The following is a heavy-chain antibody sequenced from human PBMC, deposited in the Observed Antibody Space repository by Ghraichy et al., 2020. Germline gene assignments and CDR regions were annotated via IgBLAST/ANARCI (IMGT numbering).Heavy chain of an antibody. D-gene: IGHD3-3*01. J-gene: IGHJ6*02. V-gene: IGHV3-33*03. Sequence: SCAASGFAFSSYCMHWVRQAPGKGLEWVAVIWYDGNKKYYAESVKGRFIISRDNSKNTLYLQMNSLRAEDTAVYYCASITIFGVVPTSNGMDAWGQGTTVTVSS. CDR2: IWYDGNKK. CDR1: GFAFSSYC. CDR3: ASITIFGVVPTSNGMDA.